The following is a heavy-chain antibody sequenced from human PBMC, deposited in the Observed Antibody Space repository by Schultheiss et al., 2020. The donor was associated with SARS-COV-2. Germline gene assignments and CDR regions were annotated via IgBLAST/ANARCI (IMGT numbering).Heavy chain of an antibody. CDR2: ISGSGGST. CDR1: GFTFSSYA. Sequence: GESLKISCAASGFTFSSYAMSWVRQAPGKGLEWVSAISGSGGSTYYADSVKGRFTISRDNSKNTLYLQMNSLRAEDTAVYYCASDGSPLPRMDVWGQGTTVTVSS. V-gene: IGHV3-23*01. J-gene: IGHJ6*02. D-gene: IGHD1-26*01. CDR3: ASDGSPLPRMDV.